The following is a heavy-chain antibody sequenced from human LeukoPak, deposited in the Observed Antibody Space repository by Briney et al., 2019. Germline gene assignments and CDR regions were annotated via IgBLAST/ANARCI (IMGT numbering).Heavy chain of an antibody. J-gene: IGHJ4*02. CDR2: ISSSGSTI. V-gene: IGHV3-48*03. D-gene: IGHD4-17*01. CDR3: ARVLMTINYDSGDTLDY. Sequence: QTGGSLRLSCAASGFTFSSYEMNWVRQAPGKGLEWVSYISSSGSTIYYADSVKGRFTISRDNAKNSLYLQMNSLRAEDTAVYYCARVLMTINYDSGDTLDYWGQGTLVTVSS. CDR1: GFTFSSYE.